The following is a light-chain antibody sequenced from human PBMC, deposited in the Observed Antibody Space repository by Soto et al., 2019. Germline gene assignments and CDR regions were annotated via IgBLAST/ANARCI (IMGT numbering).Light chain of an antibody. V-gene: IGKV3-15*01. CDR3: QQYGDWPPET. Sequence: EVVLTQSPATLSVSPGDRATLSCRASQSVSRNLAWYQQKPGQAPRLLIYGASTRATGVPARFSGSGSATEFTLSLGSLQSEDVAVYYCQQYGDWPPETFGQGTKLEI. CDR1: QSVSRN. J-gene: IGKJ2*01. CDR2: GAS.